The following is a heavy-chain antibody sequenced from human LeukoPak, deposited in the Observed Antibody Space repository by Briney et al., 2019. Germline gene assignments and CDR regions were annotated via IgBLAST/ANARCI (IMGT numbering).Heavy chain of an antibody. CDR2: ISTSGGII. D-gene: IGHD3-10*01. CDR3: ARGGLRGVGALDI. V-gene: IGHV3-48*03. Sequence: PGGSLRLSCAASGFTFSSYEMNWVRQAPGKGLEWFSYISTSGGIIYYADSVKGRFTISRDNAKNSLYLHMNSLRAEDTAVYYCARGGLRGVGALDIWGQGTMVTVSS. J-gene: IGHJ3*02. CDR1: GFTFSSYE.